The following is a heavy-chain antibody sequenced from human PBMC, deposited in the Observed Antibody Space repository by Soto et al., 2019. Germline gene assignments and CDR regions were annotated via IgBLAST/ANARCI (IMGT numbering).Heavy chain of an antibody. CDR1: GFSLSNARMG. V-gene: IGHV2-26*01. CDR2: IFSNDEK. J-gene: IGHJ3*02. D-gene: IGHD3-22*01. Sequence: QVTLKESGPVLVKPTETLTLTCTVSGFSLSNARMGVSWIRQPPGKALEWLAHIFSNDEKSYSTSLKSRLAISKDTSKSQVVLTMTNMDPVDTATYYCARNPTDYDSSGYYYVAFDIWGQGKMVTVSS. CDR3: ARNPTDYDSSGYYYVAFDI.